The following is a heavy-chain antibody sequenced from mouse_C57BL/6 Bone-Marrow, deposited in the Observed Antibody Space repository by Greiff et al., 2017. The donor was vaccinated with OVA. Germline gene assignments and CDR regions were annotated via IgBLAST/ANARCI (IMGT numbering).Heavy chain of an antibody. D-gene: IGHD2-5*01. CDR3: ARYSNYVLFAY. CDR1: GSTFTDYY. V-gene: IGHV1-19*01. CDR2: INPYNGGT. J-gene: IGHJ3*01. Sequence: VQLQQSGPVLVKPGASVKMSCKASGSTFTDYYMNWVKQSHGKSLEWIGVINPYNGGTSYNQKFKGKATLTVDKSSSTAYMELNSLTSEDSAVYYCARYSNYVLFAYWGQGTLVTVSA.